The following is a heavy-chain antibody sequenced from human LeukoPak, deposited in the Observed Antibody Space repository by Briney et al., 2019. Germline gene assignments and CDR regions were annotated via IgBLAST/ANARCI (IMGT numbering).Heavy chain of an antibody. CDR1: GFTFSTYA. CDR2: ISSDGRNQ. Sequence: GGSLRLSCAASGFTFSTYAFHWVRQAPGKGLEWVAVISSDGRNQIYTDSVKGRFTISRDDSKNSLYLQMNSLKTEDTAVYYCAKIRYGGSVDYWGQGTLVTVST. V-gene: IGHV3-30-3*02. D-gene: IGHD3-16*01. CDR3: AKIRYGGSVDY. J-gene: IGHJ4*02.